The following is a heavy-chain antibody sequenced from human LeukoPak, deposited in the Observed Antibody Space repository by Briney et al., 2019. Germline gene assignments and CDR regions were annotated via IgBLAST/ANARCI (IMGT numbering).Heavy chain of an antibody. Sequence: SETLSLTCTVSGGSISSYYWSWIRQPPGKGLEWIGYIYYSGSTNYNPSLKSRVTISVDTSKNQFSLKLSSVTAADTAVYYCARANILTGYYVLDYWGQGTLVTVSS. J-gene: IGHJ4*02. CDR3: ARANILTGYYVLDY. V-gene: IGHV4-59*01. D-gene: IGHD3-9*01. CDR1: GGSISSYY. CDR2: IYYSGST.